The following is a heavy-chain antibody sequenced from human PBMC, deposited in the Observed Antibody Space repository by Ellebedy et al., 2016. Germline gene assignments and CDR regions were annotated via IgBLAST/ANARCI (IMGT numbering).Heavy chain of an antibody. CDR3: AKYGRGNYGDS. D-gene: IGHD3-16*01. V-gene: IGHV4-39*07. CDR2: ISYAANT. CDR1: GVSVTSSPYY. J-gene: IGHJ5*01. Sequence: GSLRLSXTVSGVSVTSSPYYWGWIRQPPGKGLEWIGCISYAANTYYTASLKSRITISLDTSKNQFSLALTSATAADTAVYYCAKYGRGNYGDSWGQGTLLIVSS.